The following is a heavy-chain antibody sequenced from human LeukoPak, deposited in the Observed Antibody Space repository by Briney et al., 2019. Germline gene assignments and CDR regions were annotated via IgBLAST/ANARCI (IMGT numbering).Heavy chain of an antibody. CDR2: IYTSGST. D-gene: IGHD5-18*01. CDR3: ARPRGYSYGSDAFDI. Sequence: PSETLSLTCTVSGGSITIYYWSWIRQPAGKGLEWIGRIYTSGSTNYNPSLKSRVTISVDTSKNQFSLKLSSVTAADTAVYYCARPRGYSYGSDAFDIWGQGTMVTVSS. V-gene: IGHV4-4*07. CDR1: GGSITIYY. J-gene: IGHJ3*02.